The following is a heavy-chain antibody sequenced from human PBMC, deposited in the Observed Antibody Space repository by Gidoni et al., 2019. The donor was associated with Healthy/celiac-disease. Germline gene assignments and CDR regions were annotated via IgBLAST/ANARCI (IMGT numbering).Heavy chain of an antibody. D-gene: IGHD4-4*01. CDR1: GFTFDDYA. CDR3: AKVTTYYYYYYGMDV. J-gene: IGHJ6*02. Sequence: EVQLVESGGGLVQPGRSLRLSCAASGFTFDDYAMHWVRQAPGKGLEWVSGISWNSGSIGYADSVKGRFTISRDNAKNSLYLQMNSLRAEDTALYYCAKVTTYYYYYYGMDVWGQGTTVTVSS. V-gene: IGHV3-9*01. CDR2: ISWNSGSI.